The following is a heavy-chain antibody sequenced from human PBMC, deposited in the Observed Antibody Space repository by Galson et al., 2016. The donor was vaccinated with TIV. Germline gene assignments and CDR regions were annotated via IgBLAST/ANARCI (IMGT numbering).Heavy chain of an antibody. V-gene: IGHV3-23*01. J-gene: IGHJ1*01. D-gene: IGHD6-19*01. CDR3: AKALFSAVAVEGFFQQ. CDR1: GFNFANYA. Sequence: SLRLSCAASGFNFANYAMNWVRQAPGKGLEWVSGVSGSGGRTYYAGSVKGRFHISRDNSERTLYLQMNSLRVEDTAIYFCAKALFSAVAVEGFFQQWGQGTLVSVSP. CDR2: VSGSGGRT.